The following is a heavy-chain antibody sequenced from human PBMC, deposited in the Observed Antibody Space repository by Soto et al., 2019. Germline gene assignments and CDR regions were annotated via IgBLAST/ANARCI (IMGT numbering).Heavy chain of an antibody. Sequence: EVLLLDSGGGLIQPGGSLSLSCAASGFTLSSYAMGWFRQAPGKGLEWVSSISGTYGPHYADSGRGQFTHSTDNSKSTLYLHMNRLRAVATALYYGAKAYSTGWSEGYFDHWGQGTLVTVSS. CDR3: AKAYSTGWSEGYFDH. V-gene: IGHV3-23*01. CDR2: ISGTYGP. D-gene: IGHD6-19*01. CDR1: GFTLSSYA. J-gene: IGHJ4*02.